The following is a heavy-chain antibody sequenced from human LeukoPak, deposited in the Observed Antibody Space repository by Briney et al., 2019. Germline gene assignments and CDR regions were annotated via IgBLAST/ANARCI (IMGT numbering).Heavy chain of an antibody. CDR2: IWYDGSNK. D-gene: IGHD4-17*01. CDR1: GFTFNSYG. Sequence: PGGSLRLSCAASGFTFNSYGIHWVRQAPGKGLEWVAFIWYDGSNKYYADSVKGRFTISRDNSKNTLYLQMNSLRAEDTAVYYCARARTTRGFDCWGQGTLVTVSS. V-gene: IGHV3-33*01. CDR3: ARARTTRGFDC. J-gene: IGHJ4*02.